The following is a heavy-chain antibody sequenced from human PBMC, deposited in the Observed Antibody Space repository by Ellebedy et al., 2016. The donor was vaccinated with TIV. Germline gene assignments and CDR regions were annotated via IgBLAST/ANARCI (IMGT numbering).Heavy chain of an antibody. CDR2: IYYIGNT. V-gene: IGHV4-59*01. CDR1: GGSTSRYY. CDR3: ATADDYYDSSGAHLGAFDI. Sequence: SETLSLTXTVSGGSTSRYYWSWIRQPPGKGLEWIEYIYYIGNTNYIPALKSRVTMSVDTSKNQFSLKLSSVTAADTAVYYCATADDYYDSSGAHLGAFDIWGQGTMVTVSS. D-gene: IGHD3-22*01. J-gene: IGHJ3*02.